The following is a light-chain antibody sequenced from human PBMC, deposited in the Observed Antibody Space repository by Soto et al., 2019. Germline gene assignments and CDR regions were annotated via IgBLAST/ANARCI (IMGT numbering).Light chain of an antibody. Sequence: EIVLTQSPGTLSLSPGERATLSCRASQSVSSSYLAWYQQKPGQAPRLLIYGASSRATGITDRFSGSGSGTDFTLTISRLESEYFAGYYCQQYGSAFTFGGGTKVEIK. CDR3: QQYGSAFT. V-gene: IGKV3-20*01. CDR2: GAS. CDR1: QSVSSSY. J-gene: IGKJ4*02.